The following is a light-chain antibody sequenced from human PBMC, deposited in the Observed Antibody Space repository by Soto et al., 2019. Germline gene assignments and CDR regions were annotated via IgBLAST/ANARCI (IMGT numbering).Light chain of an antibody. V-gene: IGKV3-20*01. CDR3: QQYATSWWT. J-gene: IGKJ1*01. CDR1: QSVSNRY. CDR2: GAS. Sequence: EIVLTQSPGTLSLSPGERATLSCRASQSVSNRYLAWYQQKPGQAPSLLIYGASSRATGIPDRFSGSGSGTDFTLTISRLEPEDSAVYYCQQYATSWWTFGQGTKVDIK.